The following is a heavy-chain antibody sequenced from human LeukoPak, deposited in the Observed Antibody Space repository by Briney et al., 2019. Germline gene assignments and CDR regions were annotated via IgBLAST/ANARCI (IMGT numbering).Heavy chain of an antibody. CDR1: GGSISSSSYY. J-gene: IGHJ4*02. CDR3: ARDREAGGSSWYFDY. Sequence: SETLSLTCTVSGGSISSSSYYWGWIRQPPGKGLEWIGSIYYSGSTNYNPSLKSRVTISVDTSKNQFSLKLSSVTAADTAVYYCARDREAGGSSWYFDYWGQGTLVTASS. V-gene: IGHV4-39*07. D-gene: IGHD6-13*01. CDR2: IYYSGST.